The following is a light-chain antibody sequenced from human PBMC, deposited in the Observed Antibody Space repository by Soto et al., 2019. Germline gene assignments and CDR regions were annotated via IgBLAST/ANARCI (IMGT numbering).Light chain of an antibody. CDR2: EVS. V-gene: IGLV2-8*01. CDR1: SSDVGGYNF. CDR3: SSYAGSNIVV. J-gene: IGLJ2*01. Sequence: QSALTQPPSASGSPGQSVTISCTGTSSDVGGYNFVSWYQQHPGKAPKLMIYEVSERPSGVPDRFSGSKSGNTASLSVSGLQAEAEADYYCSSYAGSNIVVFGRGTKLTVL.